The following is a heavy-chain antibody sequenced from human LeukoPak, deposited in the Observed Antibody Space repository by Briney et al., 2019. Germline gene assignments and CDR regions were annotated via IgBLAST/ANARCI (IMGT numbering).Heavy chain of an antibody. V-gene: IGHV1-24*01. CDR1: GYTLTELS. CDR3: ATRSEAVADPNDAFDI. Sequence: ASVKVSCKVSGYTLTELSVHWVRQAPGKGLERMGGFDPEDGETIYAQKFQGRVTMTEDTSTDTAYMELSSLRSEDTAVYYCATRSEAVADPNDAFDIWGQGTMVTVSS. D-gene: IGHD6-19*01. J-gene: IGHJ3*02. CDR2: FDPEDGET.